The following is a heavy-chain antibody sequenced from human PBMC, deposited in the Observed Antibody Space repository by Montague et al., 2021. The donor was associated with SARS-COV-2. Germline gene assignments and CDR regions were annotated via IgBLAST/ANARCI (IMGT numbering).Heavy chain of an antibody. CDR1: GGSIRSHY. V-gene: IGHV4-59*11. CDR3: ARGGATYYYDTSGYVNAFDT. J-gene: IGHJ3*02. CDR2: IYYSGTT. Sequence: SETLSLTCSVSGGSIRSHYWSWIRQPPGKGLEWIGYIYYSGTTNYNPSLKSRVTISVDTSKNQFSLKLSSVTAADTAVYFCARGGATYYYDTSGYVNAFDTWGQGTMVTVSS. D-gene: IGHD3-22*01.